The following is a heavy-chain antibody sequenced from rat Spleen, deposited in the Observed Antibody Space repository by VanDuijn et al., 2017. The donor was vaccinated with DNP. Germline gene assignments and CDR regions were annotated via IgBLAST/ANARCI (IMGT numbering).Heavy chain of an antibody. V-gene: IGHV2-30*01. CDR1: GFSLTNHH. D-gene: IGHD1-1*01. J-gene: IGHJ2*01. CDR3: ARDGQWDYLDY. Sequence: QVQLKESGPGLVQPSQTLSLACTVSGFSLTNHHVHWVRQPSGKGLEWMGVVWIGGTTHISSIFKSRVSITRDTSKSQVFLEVNSLQSEDTATYYCARDGQWDYLDYWGQGVMVTVAS. CDR2: VWIGGTT.